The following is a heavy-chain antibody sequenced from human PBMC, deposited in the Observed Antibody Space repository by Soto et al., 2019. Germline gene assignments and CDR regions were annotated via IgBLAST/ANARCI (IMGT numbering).Heavy chain of an antibody. D-gene: IGHD3-9*01. Sequence: ASVKVSCKASGYTFTSSGISWVRQAPGQGLEWMGWISAYNGNTNYAQKLQGRVTMTTDTSTSTAYLQWSSLKASDTAMYYCARHLRYFDWPSTSDYWGQGTLVTVSS. J-gene: IGHJ4*02. V-gene: IGHV1-18*01. CDR2: ISAYNGNT. CDR1: GYTFTSSG. CDR3: ARHLRYFDWPSTSDY.